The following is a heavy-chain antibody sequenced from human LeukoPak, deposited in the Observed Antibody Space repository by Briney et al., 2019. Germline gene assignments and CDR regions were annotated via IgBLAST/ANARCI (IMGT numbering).Heavy chain of an antibody. CDR1: GYTFTGYY. Sequence: ASVKVSCKASGYTFTGYYMHWVRQAPGQGLEWMGWINPNSGGTNYAQKFQGRVTMTRDTSISTAYMELSRLRSDDTAVYYCARADSSGLWNPFDYWGQGTLVTVSS. V-gene: IGHV1-2*02. J-gene: IGHJ4*02. CDR3: ARADSSGLWNPFDY. CDR2: INPNSGGT. D-gene: IGHD3-22*01.